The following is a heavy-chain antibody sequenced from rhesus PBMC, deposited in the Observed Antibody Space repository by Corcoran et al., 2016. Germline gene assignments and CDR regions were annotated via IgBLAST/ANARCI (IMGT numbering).Heavy chain of an antibody. Sequence: QVQLQESGPGLRKPSETLSLTCAVSVYSISSGSYWSRIRQPPGKGLEWIGYISYSGSTSYSPSLKSRVTISRDTSKNQFSLKLRSVTAADTAVYYCARDRNSWNRIDYWGQGVLVTVSS. CDR1: VYSISSGSY. CDR3: ARDRNSWNRIDY. J-gene: IGHJ4*01. CDR2: ISYSGST. D-gene: IGHD1-1-1*01. V-gene: IGHV4-122*02.